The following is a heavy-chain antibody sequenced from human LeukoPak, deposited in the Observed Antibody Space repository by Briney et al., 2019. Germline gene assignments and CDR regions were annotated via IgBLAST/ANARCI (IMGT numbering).Heavy chain of an antibody. J-gene: IGHJ4*02. CDR3: ARFSGSNRYFDY. V-gene: IGHV1-18*01. Sequence: ASVRVSCKASGYTFTSYGISWVRQAPGQGRGWMGWISAYNGNTNYAQKLQGRVTMTTDTSTSTAYMELRSLRSDDTAVYYCARFSGSNRYFDYWGQGTLVTVSS. CDR2: ISAYNGNT. CDR1: GYTFTSYG. D-gene: IGHD1-26*01.